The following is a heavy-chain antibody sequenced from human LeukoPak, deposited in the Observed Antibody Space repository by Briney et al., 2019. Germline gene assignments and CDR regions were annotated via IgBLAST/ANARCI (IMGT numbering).Heavy chain of an antibody. Sequence: PGGSLRLSCAVSGFTVSSNYRSWVRQAPGKGLEWVSLIHSGGNTDYATSLKDPVTISRDNSKNIVNININSLRPEDTAVYYCARERRYCSGANCSSGHDYWGQGTLVIVSS. CDR3: ARERRYCSGANCSSGHDY. CDR2: IHSGGNT. J-gene: IGHJ4*02. CDR1: GFTVSSNY. D-gene: IGHD2-15*01. V-gene: IGHV3-53*01.